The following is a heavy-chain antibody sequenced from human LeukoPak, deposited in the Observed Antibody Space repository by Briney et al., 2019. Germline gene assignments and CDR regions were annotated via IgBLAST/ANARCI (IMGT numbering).Heavy chain of an antibody. CDR2: IGSRTSFI. V-gene: IGHV3-21*01. J-gene: IGHJ4*02. CDR1: GFTFSSYS. Sequence: GGSLRLSCAASGFTFSSYSMNWVRQPPGKGLEWVSSIGSRTSFIYHAESVKGRFAISRDDARNSLYLQLNSLRAEDSAVYYCASGYCSGGSCYSAYWGQGTLVTVSS. CDR3: ASGYCSGGSCYSAY. D-gene: IGHD2-15*01.